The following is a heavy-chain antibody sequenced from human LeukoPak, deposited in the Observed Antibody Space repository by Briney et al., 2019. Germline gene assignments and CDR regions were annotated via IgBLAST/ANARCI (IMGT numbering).Heavy chain of an antibody. CDR1: GGTFSSYA. V-gene: IGHV1-69*05. Sequence: SVKVSCKASGGTFSSYAISWVRQAPGQGLEWMGRIITIFGTANYAQKFQGRVTITTDESTSTAYMELSSLRSEDTAVYYCARGWFGEFHIRYYYMDVWGKGTTVTVSS. CDR2: IITIFGTA. D-gene: IGHD3-10*01. J-gene: IGHJ6*03. CDR3: ARGWFGEFHIRYYYMDV.